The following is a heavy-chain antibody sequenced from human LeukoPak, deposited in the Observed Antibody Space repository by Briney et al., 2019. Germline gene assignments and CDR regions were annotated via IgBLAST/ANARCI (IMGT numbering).Heavy chain of an antibody. Sequence: PGGSLRLSCAASGFTFGSYSMNWVRQAPGKGLEWVSSISSSSYIYYADSVKGRFTISRDNAKNSLYLQMNSLRAEDTAVYYCARENSGWYNFDYWGQGTLVTVSS. CDR3: ARENSGWYNFDY. J-gene: IGHJ4*02. D-gene: IGHD6-19*01. CDR2: ISSSSYI. CDR1: GFTFGSYS. V-gene: IGHV3-21*01.